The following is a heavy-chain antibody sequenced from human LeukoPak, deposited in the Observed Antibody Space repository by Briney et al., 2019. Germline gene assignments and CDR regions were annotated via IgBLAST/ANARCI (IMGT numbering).Heavy chain of an antibody. Sequence: GESLKISCKGSGYSFPSYWIGWVRQMPGKGLELMGIIYPGDSDTRYSPSFQGQVTISADKSINTAYLQWSSLKASDTAMYYCARRTLSMQGDYWGQGTLVTVSS. J-gene: IGHJ4*02. CDR2: IYPGDSDT. CDR3: ARRTLSMQGDY. CDR1: GYSFPSYW. D-gene: IGHD2/OR15-2a*01. V-gene: IGHV5-51*01.